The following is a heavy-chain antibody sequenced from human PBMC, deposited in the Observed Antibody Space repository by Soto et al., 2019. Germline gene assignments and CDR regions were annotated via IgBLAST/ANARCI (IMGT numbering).Heavy chain of an antibody. CDR1: GGSISSGGYS. CDR2: IYHSGRT. Sequence: QLQLQESGSGLVKPSQTLSLTCAVSGGSISSGGYSWSWIRQPPGKGLEWIGYIYHSGRTYYNPSLXRXVXIXXARSKNQFSLKLSSVAAADTAVYFCARAEGGSFDVWGQGTLVTVSS. CDR3: ARAEGGSFDV. V-gene: IGHV4-30-2*01. J-gene: IGHJ4*02.